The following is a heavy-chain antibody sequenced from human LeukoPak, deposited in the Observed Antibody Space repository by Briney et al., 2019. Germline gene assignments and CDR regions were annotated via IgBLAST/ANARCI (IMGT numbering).Heavy chain of an antibody. CDR3: ARRVGATAGYDY. CDR2: IYYSGST. Sequence: SETLSLTCTVSGGSISSSSYYWGWIRQPPGKGLEWIGSIYYSGSTNYNPSLKSRVTISVDTSKNQFSLKLSSVTAADTAVYYCARRVGATAGYDYWGQGTLVTVSS. J-gene: IGHJ4*02. CDR1: GGSISSSSYY. D-gene: IGHD1-26*01. V-gene: IGHV4-39*07.